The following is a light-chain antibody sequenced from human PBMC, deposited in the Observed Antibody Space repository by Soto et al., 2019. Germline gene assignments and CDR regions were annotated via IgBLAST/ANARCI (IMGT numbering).Light chain of an antibody. J-gene: IGKJ1*01. V-gene: IGKV3-20*01. Sequence: EIVLTQSPATLCLSPGERATLSCRASQSVSRNLAWYQQKPGQAPRLLIYDASNRATGIPARFSGSGSGTDFTLTISRLEPEDFAVYYCQQYGSSGTFGQGAKADIK. CDR1: QSVSRN. CDR2: DAS. CDR3: QQYGSSGT.